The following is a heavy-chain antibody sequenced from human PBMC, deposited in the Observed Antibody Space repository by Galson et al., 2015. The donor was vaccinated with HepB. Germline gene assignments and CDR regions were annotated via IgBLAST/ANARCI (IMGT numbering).Heavy chain of an antibody. D-gene: IGHD3-9*01. CDR3: ARVEYDTLTGYPYDAFDI. CDR1: GYTFTSYA. V-gene: IGHV7-4-1*02. J-gene: IGHJ3*02. Sequence: SVKVSCKASGYTFTSYAMNWVRQAPGQGLEWMGWINTNTGNPTYAQGFTGRFVFSLDTSVSTAYLQISSLKAEDTAVYYCARVEYDTLTGYPYDAFDIWGQGTMVTVSS. CDR2: INTNTGNP.